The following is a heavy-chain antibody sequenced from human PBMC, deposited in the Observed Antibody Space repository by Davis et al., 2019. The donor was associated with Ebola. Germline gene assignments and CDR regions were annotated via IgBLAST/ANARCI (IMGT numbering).Heavy chain of an antibody. J-gene: IGHJ5*02. CDR2: ISWNSGSI. CDR1: GFTFDDYA. CDR3: AKANSSGYYQNWIDP. Sequence: PGGSLRLSCAASGFTFDDYAMHWVRQAPGKGLEWVSGISWNSGSIDYADSVKGRFTISRDNAKNSLYLQMNSLRAEDTAVYYCAKANSSGYYQNWIDPWGQGTLVTVSS. V-gene: IGHV3-9*01. D-gene: IGHD3-22*01.